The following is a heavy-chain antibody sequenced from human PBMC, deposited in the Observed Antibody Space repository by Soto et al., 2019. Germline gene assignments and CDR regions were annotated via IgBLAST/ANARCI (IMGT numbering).Heavy chain of an antibody. CDR1: GGSISSYY. D-gene: IGHD5-12*01. CDR2: IYYSGST. V-gene: IGHV4-59*01. J-gene: IGHJ6*02. CDR3: ASSAYDPVGLDV. Sequence: QVQLQESGPGLVKPSETLSLTCTVSGGSISSYYWSWIRQPPGKGLEWIGYIYYSGSTNYNPSLKSRVTISVDTSKNQFSLKLSSVTAADTAVYHCASSAYDPVGLDVWGQGTTVTVSS.